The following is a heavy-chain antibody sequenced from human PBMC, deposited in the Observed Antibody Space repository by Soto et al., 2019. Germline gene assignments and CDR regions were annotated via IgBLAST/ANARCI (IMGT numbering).Heavy chain of an antibody. Sequence: DVQLLESGGGLVQPGGSLRLSCSASGFTFSNYAMSWVRQIPGKGLEWVSAISGSGGSTYYEDSVKGRFTISRDNSKSTLYLQMNSLRVDDTAVYYCAKGSLYSGTYFHPWGQGTLVTVSS. V-gene: IGHV3-23*01. CDR1: GFTFSNYA. J-gene: IGHJ5*02. D-gene: IGHD1-26*01. CDR2: ISGSGGST. CDR3: AKGSLYSGTYFHP.